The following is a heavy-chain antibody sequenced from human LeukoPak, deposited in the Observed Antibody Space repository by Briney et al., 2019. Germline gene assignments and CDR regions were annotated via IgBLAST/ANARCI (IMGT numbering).Heavy chain of an antibody. CDR3: ARHGTRYYYYYMDV. V-gene: IGHV4-61*02. CDR1: GGSISSGSYY. CDR2: IYTSGCT. J-gene: IGHJ6*03. D-gene: IGHD2-2*01. Sequence: SETLSLTCTVSGGSISSGSYYWSWIRQPAGKGLEWIGRIYTSGCTNYNPSLKSRVTISVDTSKNQFSLKLSSVTAADTAVYYCARHGTRYYYYYMDVWGKGTTVTISS.